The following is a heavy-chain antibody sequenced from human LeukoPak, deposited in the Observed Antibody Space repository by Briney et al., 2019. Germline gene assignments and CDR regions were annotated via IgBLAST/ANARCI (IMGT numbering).Heavy chain of an antibody. CDR3: ARYRVGWSGGTDY. D-gene: IGHD6-19*01. CDR2: ISGNGEST. CDR1: GFTFSTYG. Sequence: PGGSLRLSCAASGFTFSTYGMHWGRQAPGKGLEWVSGISGNGESTYYADAVKGRFTISRDNSKNTLYLQMNSLRGEDTAVYYCARYRVGWSGGTDYWGQGTLVTVSS. J-gene: IGHJ4*02. V-gene: IGHV3-23*01.